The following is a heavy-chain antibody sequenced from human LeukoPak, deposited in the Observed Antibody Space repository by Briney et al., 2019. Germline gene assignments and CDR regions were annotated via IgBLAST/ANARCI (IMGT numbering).Heavy chain of an antibody. CDR2: IYYSGST. CDR3: ARDDLNDYGDYEEN. V-gene: IGHV4-59*01. Sequence: SETLSLTCTVSSGSISSYYWSWIRQPPGKGLEWIGYIYYSGSTNYNPSLKSRVTISVDTSKNQFSLKLSSVTAADTAVYYCARDDLNDYGDYEENWGQGTLVTVSS. CDR1: SGSISSYY. J-gene: IGHJ4*02. D-gene: IGHD4-17*01.